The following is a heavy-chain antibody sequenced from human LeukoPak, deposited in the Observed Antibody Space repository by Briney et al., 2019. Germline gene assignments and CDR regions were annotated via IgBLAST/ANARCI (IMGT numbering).Heavy chain of an antibody. D-gene: IGHD4-17*01. V-gene: IGHV3-53*01. J-gene: IGHJ4*02. Sequence: GGSLRLSCAASGFAVSSNYMSWVRQAPGKGLEWVSVIYSGGSTYYADSVKGRFTISRDNSKNTLYLQMNSLRAEDTAVYYCARDDYGVFDYWGQGTLVTVSS. CDR3: ARDDYGVFDY. CDR1: GFAVSSNY. CDR2: IYSGGST.